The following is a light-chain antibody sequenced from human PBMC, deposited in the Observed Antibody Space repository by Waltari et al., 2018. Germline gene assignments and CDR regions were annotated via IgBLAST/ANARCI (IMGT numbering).Light chain of an antibody. J-gene: IGKJ5*01. CDR3: QQTYSTPGIT. V-gene: IGKV1-39*01. Sequence: DIQMTQSPSSLSASVGDRVTLTCRAGQKINGYLNWYQHKPGKAPKLLIYGASNLQTGVPSRFSGSESGTDVTLTINSLQPEDFATYFCQQTYSTPGITFGQGTRLEI. CDR1: QKINGY. CDR2: GAS.